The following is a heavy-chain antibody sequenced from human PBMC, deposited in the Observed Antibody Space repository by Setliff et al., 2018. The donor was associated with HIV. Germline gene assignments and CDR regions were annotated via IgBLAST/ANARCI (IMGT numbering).Heavy chain of an antibody. D-gene: IGHD5-18*01. V-gene: IGHV4-34*01. CDR3: ARGGYSYGFGRHRAYFQY. Sequence: SETLSLTCAVYGGSFSAYYWSWIRQTPGKGLEWIEEINHSGGTNYNPSLKSRVTMSVDTSKNQFSLKLSSVTAADTAVFYCARGGYSYGFGRHRAYFQYWGQGTQVTVSS. J-gene: IGHJ1*01. CDR1: GGSFSAYY. CDR2: INHSGGT.